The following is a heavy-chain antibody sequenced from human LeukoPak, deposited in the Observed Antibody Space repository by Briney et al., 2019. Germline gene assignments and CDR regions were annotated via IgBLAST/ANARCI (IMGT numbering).Heavy chain of an antibody. J-gene: IGHJ4*02. CDR3: ARGNTGVTG. V-gene: IGHV1-8*02. CDR1: GGTFSSYA. D-gene: IGHD2-21*02. CDR2: MNPHSGST. Sequence: GASVKVSCKASGGTFSSYAISWVRQAPGQGLEWMGWMNPHSGSTGYAQKFQGRVTMTRDTSITTAYMELSSLRSEDTAVYYCARGNTGVTGWGQGTLVTVSS.